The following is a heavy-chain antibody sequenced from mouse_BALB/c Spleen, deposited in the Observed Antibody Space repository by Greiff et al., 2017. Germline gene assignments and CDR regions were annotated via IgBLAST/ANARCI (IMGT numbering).Heavy chain of an antibody. CDR1: GDSITSGY. V-gene: IGHV3-8*02. CDR2: ISYSGST. CDR3: AGGADGYYAWFAY. J-gene: IGHJ3*01. D-gene: IGHD2-3*01. Sequence: VQLKESGPSLVKPSQTLSLTCSVTGDSITSGYWNWIRKFPGNKLEYMGYISYSGSTYYNPSLKSRISITRDTSKNQYYLQLNSVTTEDTATYYCAGGADGYYAWFAYWGQGTLVTVSA.